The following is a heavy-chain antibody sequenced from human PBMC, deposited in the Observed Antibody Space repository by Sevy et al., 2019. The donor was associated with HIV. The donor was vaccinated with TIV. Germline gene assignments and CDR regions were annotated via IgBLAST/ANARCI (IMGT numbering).Heavy chain of an antibody. V-gene: IGHV3-66*02. CDR2: IFSSGST. D-gene: IGHD6-19*01. J-gene: IGHJ4*02. CDR3: VSIFLSYRSGWSYFDY. Sequence: GGSLRLSCAISGFIVNDKYIIWVRQAPGKGLEWVSVIFSSGSTYYADSAKGRFTISRDNSKNTVYLQMNSVRAEDTAVYYCVSIFLSYRSGWSYFDYWGQGTLVTVSS. CDR1: GFIVNDKY.